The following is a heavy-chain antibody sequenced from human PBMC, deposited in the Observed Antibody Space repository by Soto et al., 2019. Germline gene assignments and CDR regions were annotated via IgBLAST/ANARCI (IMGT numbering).Heavy chain of an antibody. CDR3: ASYFTIFGVVINGPYYGMDV. V-gene: IGHV1-24*01. Sequence: ASVKVSCKVSGYTLTELSMHWVRQAPGKGLEWMGGFDPEDGETIYAQKFQGRVTMTADESTSTAYMELSSLRSEDTAVYYCASYFTIFGVVINGPYYGMDVWGQGTTVTVSS. D-gene: IGHD3-3*01. CDR2: FDPEDGET. CDR1: GYTLTELS. J-gene: IGHJ6*02.